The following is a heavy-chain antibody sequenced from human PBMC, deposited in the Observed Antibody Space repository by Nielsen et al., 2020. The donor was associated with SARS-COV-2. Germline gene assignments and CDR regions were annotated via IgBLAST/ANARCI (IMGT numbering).Heavy chain of an antibody. CDR2: INPSGGST. CDR1: GGTFSSYA. V-gene: IGHV1-46*01. D-gene: IGHD2-21*01. CDR3: ARGLLFYYFDY. Sequence: ASVKVSCKASGGTFSSYAISWVRQAPGQGLEWMGIINPSGGSTSYARKFQGRVTMTRDMSTSTVYMELSSLRSEDTAVYYCARGLLFYYFDYWGQGTLVTVSS. J-gene: IGHJ4*02.